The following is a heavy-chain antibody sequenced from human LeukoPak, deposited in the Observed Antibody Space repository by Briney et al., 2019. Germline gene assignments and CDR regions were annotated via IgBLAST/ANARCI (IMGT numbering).Heavy chain of an antibody. J-gene: IGHJ6*03. CDR3: ARDPSWGWLPPSTGYMDV. D-gene: IGHD5-12*01. V-gene: IGHV4-38-2*02. CDR2: IYHSGST. CDR1: GYSISSGYY. Sequence: SETLSLTCTVSGYSISSGYYWGWIRQPPGKGLEWIGSIYHSGSTYYNPSLKSRVTISVDTSKNQFSLKLSSVTAADTAVYYCARDPSWGWLPPSTGYMDVWGKGTTVTVSS.